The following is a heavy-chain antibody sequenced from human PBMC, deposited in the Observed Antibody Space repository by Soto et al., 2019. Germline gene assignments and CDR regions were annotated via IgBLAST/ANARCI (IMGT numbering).Heavy chain of an antibody. Sequence: LSLTCTVSGGSISSGGYYWSWIRQHPGKGLEWIGYIYYSGSTYYNPSLKSRVTISVDTSKNQFSLKLSSVTAADTAVYYCARDGSYYNGAWADYYGMDVWGQGTTVTVSS. CDR2: IYYSGST. V-gene: IGHV4-31*03. D-gene: IGHD3-10*01. CDR1: GGSISSGGYY. CDR3: ARDGSYYNGAWADYYGMDV. J-gene: IGHJ6*02.